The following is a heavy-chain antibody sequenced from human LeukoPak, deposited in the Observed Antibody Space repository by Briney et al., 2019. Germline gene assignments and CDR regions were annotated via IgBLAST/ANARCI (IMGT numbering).Heavy chain of an antibody. J-gene: IGHJ6*02. D-gene: IGHD5-12*01. CDR2: IYYSGST. Sequence: SETLSLTCIVSGGSISSISSNNYHWGWIRQPPGKGLEWIGSIYYSGSTYYNPSLKSRVTISVDTSKNQFSLKLSSVTAADTAVYYCARDQGIVATIGGYYYYGMDVWGQGTTVTVSS. CDR3: ARDQGIVATIGGYYYYGMDV. CDR1: GGSISSISSNNYH. V-gene: IGHV4-39*02.